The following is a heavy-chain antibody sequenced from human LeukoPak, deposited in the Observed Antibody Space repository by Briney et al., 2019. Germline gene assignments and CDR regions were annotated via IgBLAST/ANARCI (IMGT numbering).Heavy chain of an antibody. D-gene: IGHD3-22*01. J-gene: IGHJ4*02. CDR2: ITGSGAFT. V-gene: IGHV3-23*01. Sequence: GGSLRLSCAASGITFIKYSMTWVRQAPGKGLEWVSAITGSGAFTDYADSVKGRFTISRDNSKNMLYLQMNSLRAEDTAVYYCAKALPKQGRYYDSSGYGFDCWGQGTLVTVSS. CDR1: GITFIKYS. CDR3: AKALPKQGRYYDSSGYGFDC.